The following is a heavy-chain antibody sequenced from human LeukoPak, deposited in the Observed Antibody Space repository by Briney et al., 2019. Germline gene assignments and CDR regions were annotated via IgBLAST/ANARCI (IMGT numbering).Heavy chain of an antibody. CDR3: VRDYFGSGSYYNAYYGMDV. Sequence: PGGSLRLSCAASEFTFSIYNMNWVRQAPGKGLEWVSYISSRGGTIYYADSVRGRVTISRDNAKKSVSLQMNSLRAEDTAVYYCVRDYFGSGSYYNAYYGMDVWGQGTTVTVS. CDR2: ISSRGGTI. CDR1: EFTFSIYN. D-gene: IGHD3-10*01. V-gene: IGHV3-48*03. J-gene: IGHJ6*02.